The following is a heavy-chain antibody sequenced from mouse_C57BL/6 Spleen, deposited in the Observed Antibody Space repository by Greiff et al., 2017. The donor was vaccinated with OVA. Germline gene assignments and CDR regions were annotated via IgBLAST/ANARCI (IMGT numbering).Heavy chain of an antibody. Sequence: VQLQQSGPELVKPGASVKISCKASGYAFSSSWMNWVKQRPGKGLEWIGRIYPGDGDTNYNGKFKGKATLTADKSSSTAYMQLSSLTSEDSAVYFCARNYDLYAMDYWGQGTSVTVSS. J-gene: IGHJ4*01. D-gene: IGHD2-4*01. CDR1: GYAFSSSW. CDR2: IYPGDGDT. CDR3: ARNYDLYAMDY. V-gene: IGHV1-82*01.